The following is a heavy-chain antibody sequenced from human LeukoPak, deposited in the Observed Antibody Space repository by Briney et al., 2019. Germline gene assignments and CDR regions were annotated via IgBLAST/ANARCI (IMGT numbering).Heavy chain of an antibody. J-gene: IGHJ5*02. V-gene: IGHV4-34*01. CDR2: INHSGST. D-gene: IGHD6-13*01. CDR3: ARDLVGAAAGT. Sequence: PSETLSLTCAVYGGSFSGYYWSWIRQPPGKGLEWIGEINHSGSTNYNPSLKSRVTISVDTSKNQFSLKLSSVTAADTAVYYCARDLVGAAAGTWGQGTLVTVSS. CDR1: GGSFSGYY.